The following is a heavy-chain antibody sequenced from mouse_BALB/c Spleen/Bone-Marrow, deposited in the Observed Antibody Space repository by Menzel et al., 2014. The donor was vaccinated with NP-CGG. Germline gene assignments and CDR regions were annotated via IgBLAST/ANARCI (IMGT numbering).Heavy chain of an antibody. CDR3: AREGNYFDY. Sequence: VKLVESGPGLVAPSQSLSITCTVSGFSLTVYGVNWVRQPPGKGLEWLGMIWGDGITDYNSAFKSRLSISKDDSKSQVFLKMNSLQTDDTAKYYCAREGNYFDYWGQGTPLTVSS. J-gene: IGHJ2*01. CDR2: IWGDGIT. CDR1: GFSLTVYG. V-gene: IGHV2-6-7*01.